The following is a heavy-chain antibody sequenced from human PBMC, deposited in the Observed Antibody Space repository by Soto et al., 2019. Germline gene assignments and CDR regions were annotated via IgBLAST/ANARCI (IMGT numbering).Heavy chain of an antibody. CDR3: ARSSLLRGNYYMDV. J-gene: IGHJ6*03. CDR2: IYYSGST. V-gene: IGHV4-31*03. D-gene: IGHD2-15*01. Sequence: SETLSLTCTVSGGSISSGGYYWSWIRQHPGKGLEWIGYIYYSGSTYYNPSLKSRVTISVDTSKNQFSLKLSSVTAADTAVYYCARSSLLRGNYYMDVWGKGTTVTVSS. CDR1: GGSISSGGYY.